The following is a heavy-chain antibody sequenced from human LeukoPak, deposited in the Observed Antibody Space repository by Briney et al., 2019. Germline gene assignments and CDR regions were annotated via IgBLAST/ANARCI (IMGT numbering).Heavy chain of an antibody. CDR3: ARDLSFGSLDF. Sequence: GGSLRLSCVASGFTLSSHGMHWVRQAPGKGLEWVALTWYDGTRGNYADSVKGRFTISRDLSKNTLNLQMNSLRVDDTAVFYCARDLSFGSLDFRGQGTLVTVSS. CDR2: TWYDGTRG. CDR1: GFTLSSHG. J-gene: IGHJ4*02. D-gene: IGHD1-26*01. V-gene: IGHV3-33*01.